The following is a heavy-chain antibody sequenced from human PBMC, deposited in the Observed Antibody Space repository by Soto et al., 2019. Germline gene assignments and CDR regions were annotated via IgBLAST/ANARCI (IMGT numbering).Heavy chain of an antibody. J-gene: IGHJ4*02. CDR1: GFTFSSYS. D-gene: IGHD6-19*01. CDR3: ARESDGSSGWYYFDY. V-gene: IGHV3-48*02. CDR2: ISSSSTI. Sequence: EVQLVESGGGLVQPGGSLRLSCAASGFTFSSYSMNWVRQAPGKGLEWVSYISSSSTIYYADSVKGRFTISRDNAKISLHLQMNSLRDKDTAVYYCARESDGSSGWYYFDYWGQGTLVTVSS.